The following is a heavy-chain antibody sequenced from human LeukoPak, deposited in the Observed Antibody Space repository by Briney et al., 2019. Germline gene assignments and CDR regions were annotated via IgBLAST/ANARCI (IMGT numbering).Heavy chain of an antibody. J-gene: IGHJ6*02. CDR1: GASIRSGDYY. V-gene: IGHV4-30-4*01. Sequence: PSQTLSLTCTVSGASIRSGDYYWSWIRQPPGKGLEWIGYIYYSGSTNYNPSLKSRVTISVDTSKNQFSLKLSSVTAADTAVYYCARDRGCGYSYGPCYYYGMDVWGQGTTVTVSS. D-gene: IGHD5-18*01. CDR2: IYYSGST. CDR3: ARDRGCGYSYGPCYYYGMDV.